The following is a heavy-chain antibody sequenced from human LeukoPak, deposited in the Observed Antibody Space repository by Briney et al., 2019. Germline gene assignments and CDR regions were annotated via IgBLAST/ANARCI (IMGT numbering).Heavy chain of an antibody. D-gene: IGHD4-17*01. V-gene: IGHV4-39*01. CDR3: ARIGGLRFFYHYMDV. Sequence: TSETLSLTCTVSGGSISSSSYYWGWIRQPPGKGLEWIGSIYYSGSTYYNPSLKSRVTISVDTSKNQFSLKLSSVTAADTAVYYCARIGGLRFFYHYMDVWGKGTTVTVSS. CDR2: IYYSGST. J-gene: IGHJ6*03. CDR1: GGSISSSSYY.